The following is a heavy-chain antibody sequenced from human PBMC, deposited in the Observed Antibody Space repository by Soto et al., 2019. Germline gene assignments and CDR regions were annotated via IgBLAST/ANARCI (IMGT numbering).Heavy chain of an antibody. CDR1: GFTFSSYG. CDR2: ISYDGSNK. CDR3: GRDPYYHSGGGFYVFDY. V-gene: IGHV3-30*03. D-gene: IGHD3-22*01. J-gene: IGHJ4*02. Sequence: GGSLRLSCAASGFTFSSYGMHWVRQAPGEGLEWVAAISYDGSNKNYLASVEGRFTISRDNSKNTLYLQMNALRPEDTAVYYCGRDPYYHSGGGFYVFDYGGQGTLVPVS.